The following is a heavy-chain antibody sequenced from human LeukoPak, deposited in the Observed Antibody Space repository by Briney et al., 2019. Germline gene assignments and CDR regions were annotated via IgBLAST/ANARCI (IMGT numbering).Heavy chain of an antibody. Sequence: PGGSLRLSCAASGFTFSSYAMDWVRQAPGKGLEWVANIKQDGSEKYYEDSVKGRFTISRDNARNSLYLQMNSLRAEDTAVYYCARDESRQLVRGFDYWGQGTLVTVSS. CDR1: GFTFSSYA. CDR3: ARDESRQLVRGFDY. CDR2: IKQDGSEK. V-gene: IGHV3-7*01. J-gene: IGHJ4*02. D-gene: IGHD6-13*01.